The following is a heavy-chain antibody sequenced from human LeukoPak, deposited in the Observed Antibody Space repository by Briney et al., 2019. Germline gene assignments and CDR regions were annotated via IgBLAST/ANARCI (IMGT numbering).Heavy chain of an antibody. CDR3: AKTLGVGSYSYYYYGTDV. D-gene: IGHD1-26*01. CDR2: IIPIFGTA. V-gene: IGHV1-69*13. CDR1: GGTFSSYA. Sequence: ASVKVSCKASGGTFSSYAISWVRQAPGQGLEWMGGIIPIFGTANYAQKFQGRVTITADESTSTAYMELSSLRSEDTAVYYCAKTLGVGSYSYYYYGTDVWGQGTTVTVSS. J-gene: IGHJ6*02.